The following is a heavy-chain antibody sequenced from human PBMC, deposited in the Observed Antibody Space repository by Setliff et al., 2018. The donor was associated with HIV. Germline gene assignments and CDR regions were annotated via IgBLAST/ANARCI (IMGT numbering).Heavy chain of an antibody. V-gene: IGHV4-39*01. CDR1: GGSVSSRSYY. Sequence: PSETLSLTCTVSGGSVSSRSYYWGWIRQPPGKGLEWIGSIYYSGNTYYNPSLKSRVTISVDTSTNQFSLKLTSVTAADTAVYYCARLTSGWDNHIYYWGQGKLVTVSS. D-gene: IGHD6-19*01. CDR2: IYYSGNT. CDR3: ARLTSGWDNHIYY. J-gene: IGHJ4*02.